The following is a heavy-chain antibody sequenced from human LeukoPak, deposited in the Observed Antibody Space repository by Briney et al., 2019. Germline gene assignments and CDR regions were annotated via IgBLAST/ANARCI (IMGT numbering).Heavy chain of an antibody. CDR1: GYSLIEGA. CDR2: FDPEDGEDGET. J-gene: IGHJ4*02. D-gene: IGHD3-9*01. V-gene: IGHV1-24*01. Sequence: GASVKVSYTVSGYSLIEGAMHWVRQAPGKGLEWVGSFDPEDGEDGETHYAQKFQRRVTMTEDASTDTAYMELTRLSSEDTALYYCAMTDRYAGRPFDYWGQGTMGTVSS. CDR3: AMTDRYAGRPFDY.